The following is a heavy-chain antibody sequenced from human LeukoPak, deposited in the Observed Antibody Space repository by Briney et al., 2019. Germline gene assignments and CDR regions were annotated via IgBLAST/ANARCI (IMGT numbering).Heavy chain of an antibody. CDR2: ISAYNGNT. V-gene: IGHV1-18*01. CDR1: GYTFTSYG. J-gene: IGHJ4*02. Sequence: ASVKVSCKASGYTFTSYGISWVRQARGQGLEWMGWISAYNGNTNYAQKLQGRVTMTTDTSTSTAYMELRSLRSDDTAVYYCARDNALSSGYDSFDYWGQGTLVTVSS. D-gene: IGHD5-12*01. CDR3: ARDNALSSGYDSFDY.